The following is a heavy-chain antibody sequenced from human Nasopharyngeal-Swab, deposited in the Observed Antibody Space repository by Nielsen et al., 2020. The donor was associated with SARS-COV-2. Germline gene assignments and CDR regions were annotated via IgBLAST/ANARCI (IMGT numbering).Heavy chain of an antibody. Sequence: ASVKVSCKVSGYTLTELSMLWVRQAPGKGLEWMGGFDPEDGETIYAQKFQGRVTMTEDTSTDTAYMELSSLRSEDTAVYYCAFRWWRSSWYGDYWGQGTLVTVSS. J-gene: IGHJ4*02. V-gene: IGHV1-24*01. CDR2: FDPEDGET. CDR3: AFRWWRSSWYGDY. D-gene: IGHD6-13*01. CDR1: GYTLTELS.